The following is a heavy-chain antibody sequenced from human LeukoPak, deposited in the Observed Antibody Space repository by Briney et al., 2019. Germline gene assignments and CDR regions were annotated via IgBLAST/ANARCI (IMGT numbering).Heavy chain of an antibody. CDR2: INPNSGGT. Sequence: APVKVSCKASGYTFTDYYMHWVRQAPGQGLEWMGWINPNSGGTNYAQKFQGRVTMTRDTSIGTAYMELSRLRSDDTAVYYCASHPTVNYYYYGLDVWGQGTTVTVSS. D-gene: IGHD1-1*01. J-gene: IGHJ6*02. CDR3: ASHPTVNYYYYGLDV. V-gene: IGHV1-2*02. CDR1: GYTFTDYY.